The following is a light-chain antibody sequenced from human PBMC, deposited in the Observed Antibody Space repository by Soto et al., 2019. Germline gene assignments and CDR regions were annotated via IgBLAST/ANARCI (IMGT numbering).Light chain of an antibody. J-gene: IGKJ5*01. CDR1: PSVTNF. Sequence: EIVMTQSPATLSLSPGERATLSCRASPSVTNFLAWYQQKPGQAPRLLIYGAFNRATGIPARFSGSGSGTDFTLTISSLEPEDFAVYYCQQRSDWPSITFGQGTRLEI. CDR2: GAF. V-gene: IGKV3-11*01. CDR3: QQRSDWPSIT.